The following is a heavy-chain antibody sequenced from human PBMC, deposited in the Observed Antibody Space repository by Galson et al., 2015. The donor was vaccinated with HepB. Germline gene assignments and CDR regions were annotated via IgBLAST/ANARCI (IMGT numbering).Heavy chain of an antibody. CDR2: INAGNGNT. Sequence: SVKVSCKASGYTFTSYAMHWVRQAPGQRLEWMGWINAGNGNTKYSQKFQGRVTITRDISASTAYMELSSLRSEDTAVYYCARGRNSRYYYYGMDVWGQGTTVTVSS. CDR3: ARGRNSRYYYYGMDV. CDR1: GYTFTSYA. D-gene: IGHD1-7*01. V-gene: IGHV1-3*01. J-gene: IGHJ6*02.